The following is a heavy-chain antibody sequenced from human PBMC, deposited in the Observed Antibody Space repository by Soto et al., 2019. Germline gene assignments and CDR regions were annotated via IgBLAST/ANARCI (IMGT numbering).Heavy chain of an antibody. D-gene: IGHD2-15*01. V-gene: IGHV4-39*01. CDR2: IYYTGDT. J-gene: IGHJ6*02. CDR1: GDSSVSSSSYY. CDR3: ASEVSSTDGMDV. Sequence: SETLSLTCTVSGDSSVSSSSYYWGWIRQPPGKGLEWIGSIYYTGDTFYSPSFRSRLTISVDTSKSQFSLKLRSVTAADTATYYCASEVSSTDGMDVWGQGTTVTVSS.